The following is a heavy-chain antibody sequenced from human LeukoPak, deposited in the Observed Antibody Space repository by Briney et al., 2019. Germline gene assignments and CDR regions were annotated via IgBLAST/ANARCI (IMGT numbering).Heavy chain of an antibody. CDR3: ARGGYSSPLYYYYYMDV. J-gene: IGHJ6*03. CDR2: INPSGGST. D-gene: IGHD6-13*01. CDR1: GYTFTSYY. V-gene: IGHV1-46*01. Sequence: ASVKVSCKASGYTFTSYYMHWVRQAPGQGLEWMGIINPSGGSTSYAQKFQGRVTMTRDMSTSTVYMELSSLRSEDTAVYYCARGGYSSPLYYYYYMDVWGKGTTVTVSS.